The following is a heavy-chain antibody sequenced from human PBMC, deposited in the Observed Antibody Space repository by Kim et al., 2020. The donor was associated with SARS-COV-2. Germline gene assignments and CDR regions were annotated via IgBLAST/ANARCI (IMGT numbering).Heavy chain of an antibody. CDR1: GFTFSSYA. D-gene: IGHD5-18*01. J-gene: IGHJ6*02. V-gene: IGHV3-30-3*01. CDR3: ARGPWIQLWYLYGMDV. Sequence: GGSLRLSCAASGFTFSSYAMHWVRQAPGKGLEWVAVISYDGSNKYYADSVKGRFTISRDNSKNTLYLQMNSLRAEDTAVYYCARGPWIQLWYLYGMDVWGQGTTVTVSS. CDR2: ISYDGSNK.